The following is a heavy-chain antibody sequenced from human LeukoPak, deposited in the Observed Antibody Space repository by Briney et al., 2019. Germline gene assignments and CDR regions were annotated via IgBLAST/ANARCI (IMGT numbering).Heavy chain of an antibody. J-gene: IGHJ4*02. CDR3: ARDRTTVVTPGENYYFDY. CDR1: GGTFSSYA. Sequence: ASVKVSCKASGGTFSSYAISWVRQAPGQGLEWVGGIIPIFGTANYAQKFQGRVTITADESTSTAYMELSSLRSEDTAVYYCARDRTTVVTPGENYYFDYWGQGTLVTVSS. D-gene: IGHD4-23*01. CDR2: IIPIFGTA. V-gene: IGHV1-69*13.